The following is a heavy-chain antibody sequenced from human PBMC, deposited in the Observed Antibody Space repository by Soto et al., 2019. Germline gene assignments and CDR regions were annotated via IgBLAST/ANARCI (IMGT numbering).Heavy chain of an antibody. CDR3: ARGAALAGKLDL. J-gene: IGHJ4*02. D-gene: IGHD6-19*01. V-gene: IGHV3-21*06. Sequence: GGSLRLSCEASGFTFTSDSMTWVRQAPGKGLEWVSSISSHGRDIFYADSVKGRFTISRDNAKDSLHLQMNSLTGEDSAVYYCARGAALAGKLDLWGQGTLVTVSS. CDR1: GFTFTSDS. CDR2: ISSHGRDI.